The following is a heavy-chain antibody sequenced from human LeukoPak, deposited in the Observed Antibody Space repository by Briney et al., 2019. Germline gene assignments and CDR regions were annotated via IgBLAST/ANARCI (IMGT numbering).Heavy chain of an antibody. CDR1: GYTFTGYY. J-gene: IGHJ4*02. V-gene: IGHV1-2*02. CDR3: ARDAVRGEVFDY. CDR2: INPNSGGT. D-gene: IGHD3-10*01. Sequence: GASVKVSCKASGYTFTGYYMHWVRQAPGQGLEWMGWINPNSGGTNYAQKFQGRVTMTRDTSISTAYMELGRLRSDDTAVYYCARDAVRGEVFDYWGQGTLVTVSS.